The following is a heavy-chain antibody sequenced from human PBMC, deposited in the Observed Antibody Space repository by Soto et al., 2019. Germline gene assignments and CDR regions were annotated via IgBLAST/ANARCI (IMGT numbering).Heavy chain of an antibody. V-gene: IGHV1-69*13. CDR2: IIPIFGTA. J-gene: IGHJ4*02. CDR1: GCTFSSYA. D-gene: IGHD1-26*01. Sequence: GAAVKVSCKASGCTFSSYAISWVRQAPGQGLEWMGGIIPIFGTANYAQKFQGRVTITADESTSTAYMELSSLRSEDTAVYYCASGRSGSYFDYWGQGTLVTVSS. CDR3: ASGRSGSYFDY.